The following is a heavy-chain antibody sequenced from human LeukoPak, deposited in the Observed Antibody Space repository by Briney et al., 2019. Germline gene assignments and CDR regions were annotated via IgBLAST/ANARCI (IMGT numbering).Heavy chain of an antibody. J-gene: IGHJ4*02. CDR1: GGSISSYY. CDR2: IYYSGST. CDR3: AREIWGTAYSGFDY. Sequence: PSETLSLTCTVSGGSISSYYWSWIRQPPGKGLEWIGYIYYSGSTNYNPSLKSRVTISVDTSKNQFSLKLSSVTAADTAVYYCAREIWGTAYSGFDYWGQGTLVTVSS. V-gene: IGHV4-59*12. D-gene: IGHD3-16*01.